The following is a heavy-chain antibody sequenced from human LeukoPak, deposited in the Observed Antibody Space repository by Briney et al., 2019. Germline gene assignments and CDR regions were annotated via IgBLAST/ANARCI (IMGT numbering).Heavy chain of an antibody. CDR1: GYTFTGYY. D-gene: IGHD3-22*01. J-gene: IGHJ4*02. Sequence: ASVKVSCKASGYTFTGYYMHWVRQAPGKGLEWMGGFDPEDGETIYAQKFQGRVTMTEDTSTDTAYMDLTSLRSEDTAVYYCATNSGHSSGYYYYWGQGTLVTVSS. V-gene: IGHV1-24*01. CDR3: ATNSGHSSGYYYY. CDR2: FDPEDGET.